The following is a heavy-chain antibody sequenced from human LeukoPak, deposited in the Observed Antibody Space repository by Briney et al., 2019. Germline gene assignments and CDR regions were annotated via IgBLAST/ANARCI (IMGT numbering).Heavy chain of an antibody. CDR2: ISRSGSST. D-gene: IGHD3-9*01. CDR3: ANILPPRGLQKDYYYYYGMDV. V-gene: IGHV3-48*02. Sequence: PGGSLRLSCAASGFTFSSYSMNWVRQAPGKGLEWVSYISRSGSSTYYADSAEGRFIISRDNAKNSLYPQMNGLRDEDTAVYYCANILPPRGLQKDYYYYYGMDVWGQGTTVTVSS. J-gene: IGHJ6*02. CDR1: GFTFSSYS.